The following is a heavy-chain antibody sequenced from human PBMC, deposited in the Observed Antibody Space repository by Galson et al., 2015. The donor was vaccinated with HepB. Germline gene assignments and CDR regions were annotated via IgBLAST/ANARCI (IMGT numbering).Heavy chain of an antibody. CDR2: IDPSDSYT. CDR1: GYSFTSYW. CDR3: ARWPRSTVTTGYYYYGMDV. Sequence: QSGAEVKKPGESLRISCKGSGYSFTSYWISWVRQMPGKGLEWMGRIDPSDSYTNYSPSFQGHVTISADKSISTAYLQWSSLKASDTAMYYCARWPRSTVTTGYYYYGMDVWGQGTTVTVSS. J-gene: IGHJ6*02. D-gene: IGHD4-17*01. V-gene: IGHV5-10-1*01.